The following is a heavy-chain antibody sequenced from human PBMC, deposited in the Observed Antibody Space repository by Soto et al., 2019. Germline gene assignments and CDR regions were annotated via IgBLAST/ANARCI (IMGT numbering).Heavy chain of an antibody. CDR3: ATDRLQHLVRGWLDP. V-gene: IGHV3-30*03. CDR2: ISYDGTNT. CDR1: GFTLSGYG. Sequence: QVRLVESGGGVVQPGRSLRLSCVASGFTLSGYGMHWVRQAPGKGLEWLGVISYDGTNTYYADSVKGRFTVSSDNSKNTLYLKMNSLRPEDTAVYYCATDRLQHLVRGWLDPWGQGTLVTVSS. D-gene: IGHD3-10*01. J-gene: IGHJ5*02.